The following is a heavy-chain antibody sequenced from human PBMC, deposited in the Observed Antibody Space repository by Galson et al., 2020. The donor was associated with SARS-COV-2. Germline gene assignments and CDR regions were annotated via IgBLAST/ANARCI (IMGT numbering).Heavy chain of an antibody. V-gene: IGHV3-33*06. CDR3: AKQSLVRGDKYQYGMDV. J-gene: IGHJ6*04. D-gene: IGHD3-10*01. CDR2: IWYDGSNK. CDR1: GFTFSSYG. Sequence: GESLKLSCAASGFTFSSYGMHWVRQAPAKGLESVAVIWYDGSNKYYAESVKGRFTNSRDNSKNTLYLQMNSLRAEDTAVYYCAKQSLVRGDKYQYGMDVCAKETTVIVS.